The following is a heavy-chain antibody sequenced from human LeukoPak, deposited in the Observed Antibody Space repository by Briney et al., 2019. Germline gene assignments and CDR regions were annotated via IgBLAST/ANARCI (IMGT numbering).Heavy chain of an antibody. D-gene: IGHD3-22*01. CDR1: GGSISSGGYS. Sequence: SQTLSLTCAVSGGSISSGGYSWSWIRQPPGKGLEWIGYIYHSGSTYYNPSLKSRVTISVDRSKNQFSLKLSSVTAADTAVYYCARGNHYYGSSGYLSWYFDLWGRGTLVTVSS. V-gene: IGHV4-30-2*01. CDR3: ARGNHYYGSSGYLSWYFDL. CDR2: IYHSGST. J-gene: IGHJ2*01.